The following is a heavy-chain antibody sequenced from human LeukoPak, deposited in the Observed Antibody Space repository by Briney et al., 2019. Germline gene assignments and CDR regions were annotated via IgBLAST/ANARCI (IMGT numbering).Heavy chain of an antibody. CDR1: GYSFTSYW. CDR3: ASTLSSSWSTSHYGMDV. V-gene: IGHV5-51*01. D-gene: IGHD6-13*01. J-gene: IGHJ6*02. Sequence: GESLKISCKGSGYSFTSYWIGWVRQMPGKGLEWMGIIYPGDSDTRYSPSFQGQVTISADKSISTAYLQWSSLKASDTAMYYCASTLSSSWSTSHYGMDVWGQGTTVTVSS. CDR2: IYPGDSDT.